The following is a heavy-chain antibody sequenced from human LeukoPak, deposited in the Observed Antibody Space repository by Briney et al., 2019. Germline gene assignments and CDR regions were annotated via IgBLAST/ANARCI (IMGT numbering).Heavy chain of an antibody. D-gene: IGHD6-19*01. J-gene: IGHJ4*02. CDR2: IKQDGSEK. Sequence: GGSLRLSCAASGFTFSSYWMSWVRQAPGKGLEWVANIKQDGSEKYYVDSVKGRFTISRDNSKNTLYLQMNSLRAEDTAVYYCAKSPSGWYWGGVDYWGQGTLVTVSS. CDR1: GFTFSSYW. V-gene: IGHV3-7*01. CDR3: AKSPSGWYWGGVDY.